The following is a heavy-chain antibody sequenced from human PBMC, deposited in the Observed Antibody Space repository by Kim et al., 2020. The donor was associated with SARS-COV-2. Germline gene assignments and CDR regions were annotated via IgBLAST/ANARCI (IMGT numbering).Heavy chain of an antibody. J-gene: IGHJ3*02. V-gene: IGHV3-33*01. CDR2: IWYDGSNK. D-gene: IGHD3-16*01. CDR3: AREFRGDNTVGAFDI. Sequence: GGSLRLSCAASGFTFSSYGMHWVRQAPGKGLEWVAVIWYDGSNKYYADSVKGRFTISRDNSKNTLYLQMNSLRAEDTAVYYCAREFRGDNTVGAFDIWGQETMVTVSS. CDR1: GFTFSSYG.